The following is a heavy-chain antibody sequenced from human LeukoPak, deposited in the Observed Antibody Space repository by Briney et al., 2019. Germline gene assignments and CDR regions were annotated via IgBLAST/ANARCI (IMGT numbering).Heavy chain of an antibody. V-gene: IGHV1-18*01. CDR1: GYTFTSYG. CDR3: ARDLSIAAPGTDFDY. Sequence: ASVKVSCKASGYTFTSYGISWVRQAPGQGLEWMGWISAYNGNTNYAQKLQGRVTMTTDTSTSTAYMELRSLRSDDTAAYYCARDLSIAAPGTDFDYWGQGTLVTVSS. CDR2: ISAYNGNT. D-gene: IGHD6-13*01. J-gene: IGHJ4*02.